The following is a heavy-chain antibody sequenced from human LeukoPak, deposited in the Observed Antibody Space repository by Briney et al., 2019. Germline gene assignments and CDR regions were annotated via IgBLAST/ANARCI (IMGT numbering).Heavy chain of an antibody. CDR1: GFTFRSYG. CDR2: ISFDGSSK. CDR3: AREEYYYDSSGRLHAFDI. D-gene: IGHD3-22*01. Sequence: PGGSLRLSCAASGFTFRSYGIHWVRQAPGKGLEWVAVISFDGSSKYYADSVKGRFTISRDNSKNTLYLQMNSLRAEDTAVYYCAREEYYYDSSGRLHAFDIWGQGAMVTVSS. J-gene: IGHJ3*02. V-gene: IGHV3-30*03.